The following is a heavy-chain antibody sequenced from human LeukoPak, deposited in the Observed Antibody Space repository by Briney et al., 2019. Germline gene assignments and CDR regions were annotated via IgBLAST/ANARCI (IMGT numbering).Heavy chain of an antibody. D-gene: IGHD3-9*01. V-gene: IGHV4-59*12. Sequence: SETLSLTCTVSGGSISSYYWSWIRQPPGKGLEWIGYIYYSGSTNYNPSLKSRVTISVDTSKNQFSLKLSSVTAADTAVYYCARDPTYDILTGYYDYWGQGTLVTVSS. CDR2: IYYSGST. J-gene: IGHJ4*02. CDR1: GGSISSYY. CDR3: ARDPTYDILTGYYDY.